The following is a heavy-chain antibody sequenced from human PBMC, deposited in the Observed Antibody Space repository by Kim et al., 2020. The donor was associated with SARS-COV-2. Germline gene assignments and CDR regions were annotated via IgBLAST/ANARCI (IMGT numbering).Heavy chain of an antibody. D-gene: IGHD3-22*01. CDR3: ARVSSERGDSYSFDY. V-gene: IGHV1-18*01. Sequence: ASVKVSCKASGYTFTSYSISWVRQAPGQGLEWMGWISAYNGNTNYAQKVQGRVTMTTDTSTSTAYMELRSLRSDDTAVYYCARVSSERGDSYSFDYWGQGTLVTVSS. J-gene: IGHJ4*02. CDR1: GYTFTSYS. CDR2: ISAYNGNT.